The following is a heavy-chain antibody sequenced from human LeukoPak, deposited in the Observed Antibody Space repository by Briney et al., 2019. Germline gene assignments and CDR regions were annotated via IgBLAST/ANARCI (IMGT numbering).Heavy chain of an antibody. J-gene: IGHJ5*02. V-gene: IGHV4-4*09. CDR3: GRLLNWFDP. Sequence: SETLSLTCTVSGGSISSYYWSWIRQPPGKGLEWIGYIYTSGSTNYNPSLKSRVTISVDTSKNQFSLKLSSVTAADTAVYYCGRLLNWFDPWGQGTLVTVCS. CDR1: GGSISSYY. CDR2: IYTSGST. D-gene: IGHD1-26*01.